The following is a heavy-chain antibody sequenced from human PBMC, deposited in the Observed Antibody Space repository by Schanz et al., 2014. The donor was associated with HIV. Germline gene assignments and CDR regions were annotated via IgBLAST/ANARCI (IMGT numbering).Heavy chain of an antibody. CDR1: GFTFSSYG. D-gene: IGHD2-2*01. J-gene: IGHJ6*02. CDR3: AKDMGGVVPAAPFYYYGMDV. V-gene: IGHV3-33*03. CDR2: IWYDGSQQ. Sequence: QVHLVESGGGVVQPGRSLRLSCVASGFTFSSYGMHWVRQAPGKGLEWVAVIWYDGSQQYYADSVKRRFTISRDNSNTLYLQMSSLRPEDTALYYCAKDMGGVVPAAPFYYYGMDVWGQGTTVTVSS.